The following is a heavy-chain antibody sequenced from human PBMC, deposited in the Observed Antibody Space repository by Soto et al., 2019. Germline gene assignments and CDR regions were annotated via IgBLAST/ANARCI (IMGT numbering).Heavy chain of an antibody. D-gene: IGHD2-2*01. CDR1: GYTFTNYA. Sequence: QAQLVQSGAEVEKPGASVKVSCKASGYTFTNYAVHWVRQAPGPRLEWMGWMNAGNGNTRYSQKFQGRVTITRDTCARTAYMEQISLRSEDTAVYYCARGHLAVVPVASLYYYKDVLGKGNPVAVSS. V-gene: IGHV1-3*01. CDR2: MNAGNGNT. CDR3: ARGHLAVVPVASLYYYKDV. J-gene: IGHJ6*03.